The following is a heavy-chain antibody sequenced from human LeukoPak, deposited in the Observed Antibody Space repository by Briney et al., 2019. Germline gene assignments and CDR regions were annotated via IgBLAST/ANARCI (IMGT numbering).Heavy chain of an antibody. J-gene: IGHJ5*02. CDR3: ARGTYDFWSGYYTWFDP. V-gene: IGHV4-31*03. D-gene: IGHD3-3*01. CDR2: IYYSGST. Sequence: SQTLSLTCTVSGGSISSGGYYWSWIRQHPGKGLEWIGYIYYSGSTYYNPSLKSRVTISVDTSKNQFSLKLSSVTAADTAVYYCARGTYDFWSGYYTWFDPWGQGTLVTVSS. CDR1: GGSISSGGYY.